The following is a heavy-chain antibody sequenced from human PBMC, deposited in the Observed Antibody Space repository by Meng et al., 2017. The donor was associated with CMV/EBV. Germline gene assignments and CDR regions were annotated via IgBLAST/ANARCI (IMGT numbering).Heavy chain of an antibody. V-gene: IGHV3-33*01. CDR1: GFTFSSYG. Sequence: GGSLRLSCAASGFTFSSYGMHWVRQAPGKGLEWVAVIWYDGSNKYYADSVKGRFTISRDNSKNTLYLQMNSLRAEDTAVYYCARDYRITIGPFYYYYGMDVWGQGTTVTVSS. CDR2: IWYDGSNK. D-gene: IGHD3-9*01. CDR3: ARDYRITIGPFYYYYGMDV. J-gene: IGHJ6*02.